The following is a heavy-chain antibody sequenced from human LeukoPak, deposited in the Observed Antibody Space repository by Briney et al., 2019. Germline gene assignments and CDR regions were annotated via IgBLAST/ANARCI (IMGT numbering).Heavy chain of an antibody. J-gene: IGHJ5*02. CDR1: GFTFSSYA. CDR2: ISGSGGST. Sequence: PGGSLRLSCAASGFTFSSYAMSWVRQAPGKGLEWVSAISGSGGSTYYADPVKGRFTISRDNSKNTLYLQMNSLRAEDTAVYYCVKFIPLYNWFDPWGQGTLVTVSS. D-gene: IGHD3-16*02. V-gene: IGHV3-23*01. CDR3: VKFIPLYNWFDP.